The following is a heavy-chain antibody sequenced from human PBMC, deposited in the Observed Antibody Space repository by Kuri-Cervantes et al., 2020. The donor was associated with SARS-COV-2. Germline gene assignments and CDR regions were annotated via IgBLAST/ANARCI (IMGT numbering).Heavy chain of an antibody. CDR3: AKGSASWASYIDN. CDR1: GFTFGGYD. J-gene: IGHJ4*02. Sequence: LSLTCVPSGFTFGGYDMHWVRQAPGKGLEWVAFIRYDGSDKYYADSVKGRFTISRDSSKNTLYLQMNSLRAEDTAVYYCAKGSASWASYIDNWGQGTLVTVSS. V-gene: IGHV3-30*02. CDR2: IRYDGSDK. D-gene: IGHD2-2*01.